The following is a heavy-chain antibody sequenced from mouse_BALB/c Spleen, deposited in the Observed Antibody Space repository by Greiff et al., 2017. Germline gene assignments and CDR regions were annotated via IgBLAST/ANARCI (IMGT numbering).Heavy chain of an antibody. CDR3: AREGDGDWYFDV. D-gene: IGHD3-3*01. CDR2: ISDGGSYT. V-gene: IGHV5-4*02. Sequence: EVKLVESGGGLVKPGGSLKLSCAASGFTFSDYYMYWVRQTPEKRLEWVATISDGGSYTYYPDSVKGRFTISRDNAKNNLYLQMSSLKSEDTAMYYCAREGDGDWYFDVWGAGTTVTVSS. J-gene: IGHJ1*01. CDR1: GFTFSDYY.